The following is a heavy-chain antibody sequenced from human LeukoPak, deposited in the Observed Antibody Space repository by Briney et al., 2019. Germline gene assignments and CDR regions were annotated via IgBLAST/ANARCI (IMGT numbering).Heavy chain of an antibody. D-gene: IGHD3-22*01. CDR3: ARMRNGSGSFDY. CDR2: VSYSGDT. J-gene: IGHJ4*02. V-gene: IGHV4-61*08. CDR1: GGSVNSVDNY. Sequence: SETLSLTCAVSGGSVNSVDNYWTWVRQPPGKGLECIGYVSYSGDTRYCPSLNNRVTISADTSKNQVSLKLTSVTAADTAIYYCARMRNGSGSFDYWGQGTPVSVSS.